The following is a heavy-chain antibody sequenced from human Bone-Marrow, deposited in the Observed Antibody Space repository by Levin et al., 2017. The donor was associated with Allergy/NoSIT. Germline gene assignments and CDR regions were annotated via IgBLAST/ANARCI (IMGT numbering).Heavy chain of an antibody. D-gene: IGHD3-3*01. V-gene: IGHV1-18*01. CDR2: INTYNGNT. J-gene: IGHJ4*02. Sequence: PGESLKISCKASGYTFTNYGVSWVRQAPGQGLEWMGWINTYNGNTNYVQKLQGRVTMTTDTSTTTAFMELRTLRSDDTAVYYCARSLSGDYLDYWGQGTLVTVSS. CDR3: ARSLSGDYLDY. CDR1: GYTFTNYG.